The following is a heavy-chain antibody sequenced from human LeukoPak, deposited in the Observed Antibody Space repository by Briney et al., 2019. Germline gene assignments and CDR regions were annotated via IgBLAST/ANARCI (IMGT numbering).Heavy chain of an antibody. Sequence: GGSLRLSCAASGFSFSTYWMSWVRQAPGQGLEWVANIEQDGTENNYVDSVRGRFTISRDNAKNSLYLQMSSLRAADTAIYYCARGANGFDYWGRGTLVTVSS. CDR2: IEQDGTEN. V-gene: IGHV3-7*04. D-gene: IGHD2-8*01. CDR3: ARGANGFDY. J-gene: IGHJ4*02. CDR1: GFSFSTYW.